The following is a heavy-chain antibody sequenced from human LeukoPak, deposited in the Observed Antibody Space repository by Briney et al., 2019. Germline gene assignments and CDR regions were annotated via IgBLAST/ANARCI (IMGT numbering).Heavy chain of an antibody. V-gene: IGHV3-48*04. CDR2: ISSSTNTI. Sequence: GGSLRLSCEVSGFPFTLYNMNWVRQAPGKGLEWLSYISSSTNTIYYADSVRGRFTISRDNAKNSLYLQMNGLGAEDTAVYYCARELNGYGYYFFDYWGPGTLVTVSS. CDR3: ARELNGYGYYFFDY. CDR1: GFPFTLYN. J-gene: IGHJ4*02. D-gene: IGHD3-16*01.